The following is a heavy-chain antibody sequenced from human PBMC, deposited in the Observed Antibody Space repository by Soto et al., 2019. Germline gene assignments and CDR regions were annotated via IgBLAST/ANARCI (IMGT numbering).Heavy chain of an antibody. CDR3: ARSPGSVAGAEYFQH. J-gene: IGHJ1*01. CDR2: TYYRSKWYN. CDR1: GDSVSSNSAA. V-gene: IGHV6-1*01. Sequence: SQTLSLTCAISGDSVSSNSAAWNWIRQSPSRGLEWLGRTYYRSKWYNDYAVSVKSRITINPDTSKDQFSLQLNSVTPEDTAVYYCARSPGSVAGAEYFQHWGQGTLVTVSS. D-gene: IGHD6-19*01.